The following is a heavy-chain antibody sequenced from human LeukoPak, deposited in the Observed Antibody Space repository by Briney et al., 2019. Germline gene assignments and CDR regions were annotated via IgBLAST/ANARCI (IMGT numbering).Heavy chain of an antibody. CDR3: ARGGLDVMRSGLWKPLEY. CDR1: GYSFTAYY. J-gene: IGHJ4*02. V-gene: IGHV1-2*02. D-gene: IGHD2/OR15-2a*01. Sequence: ASVKVSCKASGYSFTAYYNHWVRQAPGQGLEWMGWINPSSGGVHFAQEFQGRVTMPSDTSSRTAFMELSRLRSDDTAVYYCARGGLDVMRSGLWKPLEYWGQGTLVTVSS. CDR2: INPSSGGV.